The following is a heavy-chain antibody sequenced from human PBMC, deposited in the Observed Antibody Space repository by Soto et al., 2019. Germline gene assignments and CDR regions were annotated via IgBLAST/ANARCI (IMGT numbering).Heavy chain of an antibody. CDR3: ARGRGFYSSSDEFYFYSMDV. CDR2: ISPIFGAA. CDR1: GGTFSNYA. Sequence: QEQLVQSGAEVKIPGSSVTVSCKASGGTFSNYAVSWVRQAPGQGLEWMGGISPIFGAATYAKMFQGGVRVTADKYRGIAYMEVSSLRSEDTAVYYCARGRGFYSSSDEFYFYSMDVWGQGTTVTVSS. D-gene: IGHD6-6*01. J-gene: IGHJ6*02. V-gene: IGHV1-69*06.